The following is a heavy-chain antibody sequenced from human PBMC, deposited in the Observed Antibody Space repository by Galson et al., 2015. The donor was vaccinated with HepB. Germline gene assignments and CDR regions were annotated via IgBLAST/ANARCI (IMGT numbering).Heavy chain of an antibody. V-gene: IGHV4-28*01. Sequence: ETLSLTCAVSGFSISSGNWWGWVRQPPGKGLEWVGYIYYTGTTYYNPSLKSRVTMSVDTSKNQFSLKLSSVTAVDTAVYYCARAYGSSSSCYLDYWGQGTLVTVSS. D-gene: IGHD2-2*01. CDR3: ARAYGSSSSCYLDY. CDR2: IYYTGTT. CDR1: GFSISSGNW. J-gene: IGHJ4*02.